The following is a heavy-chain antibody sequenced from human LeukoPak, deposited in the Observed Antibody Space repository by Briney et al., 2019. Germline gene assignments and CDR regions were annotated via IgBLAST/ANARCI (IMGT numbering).Heavy chain of an antibody. CDR2: ISSSGRTM. V-gene: IGHV3-11*01. D-gene: IGHD6-19*01. J-gene: IGHJ1*01. Sequence: GGSLRLSCAASGFTFSDYYMSWIRQATGKGLEWVSYISSSGRTMYYTDSVKGRLTISRDNAKNSLYLQMNSLRAEDTAVYYCARDRGESSGWYLNWGQGTLVTVSS. CDR1: GFTFSDYY. CDR3: ARDRGESSGWYLN.